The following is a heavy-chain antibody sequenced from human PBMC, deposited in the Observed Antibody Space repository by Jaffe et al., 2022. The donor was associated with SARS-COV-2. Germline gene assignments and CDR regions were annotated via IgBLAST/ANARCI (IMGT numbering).Heavy chain of an antibody. CDR2: IKDKTEGETA. D-gene: IGHD3-10*01. Sequence: EVQLVESGGGLVKPGGSLRLSCAASGFTFINAWMSWVRQAPGKGLEWIGRIKDKTEGETADYAAPVEGRFTISRDDSKNTLFLQMNSLKTDDTAVYYCTADWAGGPGVWGQGTLVTVSS. CDR1: GFTFINAW. J-gene: IGHJ4*02. V-gene: IGHV3-15*01. CDR3: TADWAGGPGV.